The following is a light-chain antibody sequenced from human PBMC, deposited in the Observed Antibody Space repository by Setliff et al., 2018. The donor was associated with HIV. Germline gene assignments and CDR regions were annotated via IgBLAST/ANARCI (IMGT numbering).Light chain of an antibody. J-gene: IGLJ1*01. CDR3: CSYSAIPPDV. CDR1: SSDVGVYNY. Sequence: QSALTQPRSVSGSPGQSVTISCTGTSSDVGVYNYVSWYQHHPGKAPKLMIYDVTTRPSGVPDRFSGSKSGNTASLTISGLQADDEADYYCCSYSAIPPDVFGTGTKV. CDR2: DVT. V-gene: IGLV2-11*01.